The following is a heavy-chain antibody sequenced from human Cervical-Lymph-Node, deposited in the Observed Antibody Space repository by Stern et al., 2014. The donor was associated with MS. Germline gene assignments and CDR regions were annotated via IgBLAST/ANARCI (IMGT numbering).Heavy chain of an antibody. Sequence: QVQLVQSGAEVTKPGASVKVSCKASGYTFTTYAIHWVRQAPGQGLEWMGWINVGNGITKYSQHFQGRLTITTDTSASTAYMELSSLKSEDTAVYYCARDMTTVTGAEYFPHWGQGTLVTVSS. CDR3: ARDMTTVTGAEYFPH. CDR2: INVGNGIT. D-gene: IGHD4-17*01. CDR1: GYTFTTYA. V-gene: IGHV1-3*01. J-gene: IGHJ1*01.